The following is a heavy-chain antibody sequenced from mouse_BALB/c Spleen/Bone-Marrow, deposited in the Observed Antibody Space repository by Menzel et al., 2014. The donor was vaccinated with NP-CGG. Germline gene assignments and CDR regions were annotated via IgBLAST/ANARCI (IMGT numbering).Heavy chain of an antibody. CDR3: ARRGWDGYFDY. CDR1: GFTFSSYY. CDR2: INSNGGST. Sequence: EVKLVESGGGLVKLGGSLKLSCAASGFTFSSYYMSWVRQTPEKRLELVAAINSNGGSTYYPDTVKGRFTISGDNAKNTLYLQMSSLKSEDTALYYCARRGWDGYFDYWGQGTTLTVSS. J-gene: IGHJ2*01. V-gene: IGHV5-6-2*01. D-gene: IGHD4-1*01.